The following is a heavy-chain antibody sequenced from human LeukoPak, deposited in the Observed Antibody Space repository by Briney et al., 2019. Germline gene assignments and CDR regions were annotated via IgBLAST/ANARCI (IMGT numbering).Heavy chain of an antibody. CDR3: ARGKGPAATPYYYYGMDV. CDR1: GGSISSGGHS. Sequence: SQTLSLTCAVSGGSISSGGHSWSWIRQPPGKGLEWIGYIYHSGSTYYNPSLKSRVTISVDRSKNQFSLKLSSVTAADTAVYYCARGKGPAATPYYYYGMDVWGKGTTVTVSS. V-gene: IGHV4-30-2*01. D-gene: IGHD2-15*01. J-gene: IGHJ6*04. CDR2: IYHSGST.